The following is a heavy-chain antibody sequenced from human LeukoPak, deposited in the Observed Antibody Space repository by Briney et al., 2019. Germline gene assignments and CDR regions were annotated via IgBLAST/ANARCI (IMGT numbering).Heavy chain of an antibody. J-gene: IGHJ4*02. D-gene: IGHD6-13*01. V-gene: IGHV3-23*01. Sequence: GGSLRLSCAASGFTFSSYAMSWVRQAPGKGLEWDSGISEGGGTTYYADSVKGRFTVSRDNSKNTLYLQMNSLRAEDTAVYYCANLIAAAGTRRGYWGQGTLVTVSS. CDR3: ANLIAAAGTRRGY. CDR2: ISEGGGTT. CDR1: GFTFSSYA.